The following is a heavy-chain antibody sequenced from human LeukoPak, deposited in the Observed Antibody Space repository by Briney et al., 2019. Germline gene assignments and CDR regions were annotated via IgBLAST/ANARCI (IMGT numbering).Heavy chain of an antibody. V-gene: IGHV3-30*03. Sequence: GGSLRLSCAASGFTFSSYGMHWVRQAPGKGLEWVAVISYDGSNKYYADSVKGRFTISRDNAKNSLYLQMNSLRAEDTALYYCARGYYCDSSAYPGDYWGQGTLVTVSS. J-gene: IGHJ4*02. CDR1: GFTFSSYG. CDR2: ISYDGSNK. CDR3: ARGYYCDSSAYPGDY. D-gene: IGHD3-22*01.